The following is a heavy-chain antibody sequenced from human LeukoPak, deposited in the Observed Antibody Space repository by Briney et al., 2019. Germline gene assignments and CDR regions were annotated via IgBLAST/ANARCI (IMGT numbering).Heavy chain of an antibody. Sequence: GGSLRLSCAASGFTVSSNYMNWVRQASGKGLEWVGRIRSKANHYATAYAASVKGRFTVSRDDSKNTLYLQMNSLRAEDTAVYYCAKEGYCSGGSCYSPYYFDYWGQGTLVTVSS. CDR2: IRSKANHYAT. CDR1: GFTVSSNY. J-gene: IGHJ4*02. V-gene: IGHV3-73*01. D-gene: IGHD2-15*01. CDR3: AKEGYCSGGSCYSPYYFDY.